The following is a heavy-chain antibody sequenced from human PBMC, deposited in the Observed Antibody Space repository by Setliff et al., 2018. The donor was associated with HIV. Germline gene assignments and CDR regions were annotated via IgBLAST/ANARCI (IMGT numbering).Heavy chain of an antibody. J-gene: IGHJ1*01. Sequence: PSETLSLTCAVYGGSFSGYYWNWIRQSPGKGLEWIGEITHSGSTNYNPSLKSRVTISIDTSKSQFSLKVNSVTAADTAVYYCATDGGLWFGRHSYLQNWGQGTLVTVSS. D-gene: IGHD3-10*01. V-gene: IGHV4-34*01. CDR1: GGSFSGYY. CDR2: ITHSGST. CDR3: ATDGGLWFGRHSYLQN.